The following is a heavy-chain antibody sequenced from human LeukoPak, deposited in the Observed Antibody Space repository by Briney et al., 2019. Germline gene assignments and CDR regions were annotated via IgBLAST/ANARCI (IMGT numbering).Heavy chain of an antibody. D-gene: IGHD6-6*01. Sequence: GGPLRLSCAASGITFSDYAMHWVRQTPPQGLESVFINSGDDGSTYYEASAQGRTTIIKDNSNNSLYLQMNSLRTEDTALYYCAKEYSSSPRGYYYYYYGMDVWGQGTAVTVS. CDR1: GITFSDYA. J-gene: IGHJ6*02. CDR2: NSGDDGST. CDR3: AKEYSSSPRGYYYYYYGMDV. V-gene: IGHV3-43*02.